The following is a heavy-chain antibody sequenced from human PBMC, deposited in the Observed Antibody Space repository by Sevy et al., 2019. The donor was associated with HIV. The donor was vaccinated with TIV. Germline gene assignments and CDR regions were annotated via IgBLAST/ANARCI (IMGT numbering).Heavy chain of an antibody. V-gene: IGHV5-51*01. J-gene: IGHJ4*02. CDR1: GYSFTSYW. CDR2: IYPGDSHT. CDR3: ARGTTVTRIDY. D-gene: IGHD4-17*01. Sequence: GGSLRLSCKGSGYSFTSYWIGWVRQIPGKGLEWLGIIYPGDSHTRYSPSFQGQVTISADKSISTAYLQWSSLKASDTAMYFCARGTTVTRIDYWGQGTLVTVSS.